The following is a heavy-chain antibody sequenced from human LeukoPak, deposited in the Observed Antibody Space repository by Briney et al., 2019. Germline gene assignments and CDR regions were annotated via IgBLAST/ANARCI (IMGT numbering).Heavy chain of an antibody. J-gene: IGHJ4*02. D-gene: IGHD3-22*01. CDR3: AREGDYYDSSGYYWP. Sequence: ASVKVSCKASGYTFTSYDINWVRQATGQGLEWMGWMNPNSGNTGYAQKFQGRVTMTRDTSISTAYMELSRLRSDDTAVYYCAREGDYYDSSGYYWPWGQGTLVTVSS. CDR1: GYTFTSYD. V-gene: IGHV1-8*01. CDR2: MNPNSGNT.